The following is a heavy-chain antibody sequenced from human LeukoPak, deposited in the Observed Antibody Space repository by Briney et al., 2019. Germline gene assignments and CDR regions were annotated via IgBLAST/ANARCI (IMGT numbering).Heavy chain of an antibody. J-gene: IGHJ3*02. CDR1: GGSISSYY. V-gene: IGHV4-59*08. CDR2: IYYSGST. Sequence: SETLSLTCTVSGGSISSYYWSWIRQPPGKGLEWIGYIYYSGSTTYSPSLKSRVTISVDTSKNQFSLKLSSVTAADTAVYYCARHDKDAFDIWGQGTMVTVSS. CDR3: ARHDKDAFDI.